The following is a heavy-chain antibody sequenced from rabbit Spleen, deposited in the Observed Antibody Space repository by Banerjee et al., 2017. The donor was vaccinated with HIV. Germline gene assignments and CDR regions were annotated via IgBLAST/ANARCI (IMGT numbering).Heavy chain of an antibody. D-gene: IGHD1-1*01. Sequence: QEQLVESGGGLVQPEGSLTLTCIASGVSFSGDSYICWVRQAPGRGLEWIACIDAGSSGFTYFANWAKGRFTLSKTSSTTVTLQMTSLTAADTATYFCARNYVNVFDPWGPGTLVTVS. CDR3: ARNYVNVFDP. CDR1: GVSFSGDSY. V-gene: IGHV1S45*01. CDR2: IDAGSSGFT. J-gene: IGHJ2*01.